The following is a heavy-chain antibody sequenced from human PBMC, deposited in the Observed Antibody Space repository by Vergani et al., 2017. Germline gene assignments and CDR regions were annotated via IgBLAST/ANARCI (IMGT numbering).Heavy chain of an antibody. CDR2: IIPVLGKT. V-gene: IGHV1-69*08. Sequence: QVQLVQSGAEVKKSGSSVKVSCKASGATFRSNTISWVRQVPGQGLEWMGRIIPVLGKTKYAQDFQGRLTITADTSTRAAYMELTSLRSQDTAVYYCARDPRGYGGDPEDYYYGMDVWGQGTTVTVSS. CDR1: GATFRSNT. J-gene: IGHJ6*02. CDR3: ARDPRGYGGDPEDYYYGMDV. D-gene: IGHD2-21*02.